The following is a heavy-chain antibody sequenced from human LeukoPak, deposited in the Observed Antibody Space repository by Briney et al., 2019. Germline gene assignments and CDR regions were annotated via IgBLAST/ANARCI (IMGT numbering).Heavy chain of an antibody. J-gene: IGHJ4*02. CDR3: ARDRGDGGLDY. CDR1: GGSISSYY. D-gene: IGHD4-23*01. V-gene: IGHV4-59*01. CDR2: IYYSGST. Sequence: ASETLSLTCTVSGGSISSYYWSWIRQPPGKGLEWIGYIYYSGSTNYNPSLKSRVTISVDTSKNQFSLKLSSVTAADTAVYYCARDRGDGGLDYWGQGTLVTVSS.